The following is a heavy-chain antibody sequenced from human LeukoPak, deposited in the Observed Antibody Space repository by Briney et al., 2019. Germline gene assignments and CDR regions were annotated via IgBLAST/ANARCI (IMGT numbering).Heavy chain of an antibody. D-gene: IGHD1-26*01. CDR2: MHYTGTT. CDR3: ARTGGSFYFYYMDV. CDR1: GGSIRSSSYN. Sequence: SETLSLTCTVSGGSIRSSSYNWGWIRQPPGKGLEWIGSMHYTGTTYYNPSLKNRVTISIDTSKNQFSLKVSSVTAADTAVYYCARTGGSFYFYYMDVWGKGTTVTVSS. V-gene: IGHV4-39*07. J-gene: IGHJ6*03.